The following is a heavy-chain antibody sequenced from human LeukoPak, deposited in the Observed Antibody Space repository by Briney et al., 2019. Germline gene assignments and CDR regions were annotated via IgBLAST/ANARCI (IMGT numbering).Heavy chain of an antibody. Sequence: PGGSLRLSCAASGFTFSSYAMHWVRQAPGKGLEWVAVISYDGSNKYYADSVKGRFTISRDNSKNTLYLQMNSLRAEDTAVYYCARGYGDYVLYDYWGQGTLVTVSS. CDR2: ISYDGSNK. J-gene: IGHJ4*02. CDR1: GFTFSSYA. D-gene: IGHD4-17*01. V-gene: IGHV3-30-3*01. CDR3: ARGYGDYVLYDY.